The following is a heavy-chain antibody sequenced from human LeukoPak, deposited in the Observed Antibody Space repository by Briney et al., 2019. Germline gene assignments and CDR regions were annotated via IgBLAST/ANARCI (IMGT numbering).Heavy chain of an antibody. J-gene: IGHJ6*03. CDR3: AREPTVTTDYYYYMDV. CDR2: IIPIFGTA. CDR1: GGTFSSYA. Sequence: ASVKVSCKASGGTFSSYAISWVRQAPGQGLEWMGGIIPIFGTANYAQKFQGRVTITADESTSTAYMELSSLRSEDTAVYYCAREPTVTTDYYYYMDVWGKGTTVTVSS. D-gene: IGHD4-11*01. V-gene: IGHV1-69*01.